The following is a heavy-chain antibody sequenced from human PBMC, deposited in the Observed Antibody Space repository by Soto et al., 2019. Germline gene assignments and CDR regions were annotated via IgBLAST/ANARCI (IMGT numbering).Heavy chain of an antibody. CDR3: SRDKVADAGDFDY. CDR1: GYTFTCNL. D-gene: IGHD6-13*01. J-gene: IGHJ4*02. Sequence: ASVQVSCKTSGYTFTCNLISDLRQAPGQELEWMGLISDYNCNTNYAQKLQGRATMTTDTAKTTAYMELRMQRSDDAAVYYCSRDKVADAGDFDYWGQGXLVTVSS. CDR2: ISDYNCNT. V-gene: IGHV1-18*01.